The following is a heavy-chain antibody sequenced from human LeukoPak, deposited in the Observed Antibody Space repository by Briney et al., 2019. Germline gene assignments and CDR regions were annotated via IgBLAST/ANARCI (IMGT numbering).Heavy chain of an antibody. V-gene: IGHV1-3*01. Sequence: ASVKVSCKASGYTFTSYAMHWVRQAPGQRLEWMGWLNAGNGNTKYSQKFQGRVTITRDTSASTAYMELSSLRSEDTAVYYCARDGGYCSSISCYFHAFVVWGQGTMVTVSS. CDR2: LNAGNGNT. D-gene: IGHD2-2*01. CDR3: ARDGGYCSSISCYFHAFVV. CDR1: GYTFTSYA. J-gene: IGHJ3*01.